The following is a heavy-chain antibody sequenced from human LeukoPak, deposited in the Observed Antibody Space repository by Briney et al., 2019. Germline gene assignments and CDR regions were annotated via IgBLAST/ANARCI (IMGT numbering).Heavy chain of an antibody. V-gene: IGHV4-59*08. CDR1: GASVTTYY. CDR3: ARGGQQLVQGWFDP. Sequence: SETLSLTCTVSGASVTTYYWSWVRQPPGKGLEWIGYIYYSGSTYYNPSLKSRVTISVDTSKNQFSLKLSSVTAADTAVYYCARGGQQLVQGWFDPWGQGTLVTVSS. CDR2: IYYSGST. D-gene: IGHD6-13*01. J-gene: IGHJ5*02.